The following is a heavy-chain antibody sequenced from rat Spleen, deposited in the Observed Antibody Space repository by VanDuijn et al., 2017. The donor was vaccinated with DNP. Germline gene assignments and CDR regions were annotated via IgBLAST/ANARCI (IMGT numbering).Heavy chain of an antibody. V-gene: IGHV5S13*01. CDR2: IGTDDTNT. J-gene: IGHJ2*01. CDR1: GFTFSNYG. Sequence: EVQLVESGGGLVQPGRSLKLSCAASGFTFSNYGMAWVRQAPTKGLEWVASIGTDDTNTDFRDSVKDRFTISRDNAKKTQYLQMDSLKSEDTATYYCASWAPIAPLSTSNYWGQGVMVTVSS. D-gene: IGHD1-2*01. CDR3: ASWAPIAPLSTSNY.